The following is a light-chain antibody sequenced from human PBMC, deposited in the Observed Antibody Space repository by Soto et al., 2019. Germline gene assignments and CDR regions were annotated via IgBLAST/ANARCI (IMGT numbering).Light chain of an antibody. CDR3: QQSHSTPLT. CDR1: QSIGTY. Sequence: IQMTQSPSSLSASVGDRVTVTCRSSQSIGTYLNWYQVKPGKAPKLLIYSASSLHSGVPSRFSGSGSATDFTLTIGSLQPVDFATYYCQQSHSTPLTFGQGTKVDIK. CDR2: SAS. V-gene: IGKV1-39*01. J-gene: IGKJ1*01.